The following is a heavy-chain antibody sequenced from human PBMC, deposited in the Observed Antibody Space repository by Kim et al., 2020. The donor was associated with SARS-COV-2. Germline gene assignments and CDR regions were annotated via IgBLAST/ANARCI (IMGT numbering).Heavy chain of an antibody. V-gene: IGHV1-69*04. D-gene: IGHD6-6*01. CDR2: IIPILGIA. CDR3: ARDRSSPSPPRGL. Sequence: SVKVSCKASVGTFSSYAISWVRQAPGQGLEWMGRIIPILGIANYAQKFQGRVTITADKSTSTAYMELSSLRSGDTAVYYCARDRSSPSPPRGLWGRGTLVTVSS. J-gene: IGHJ2*01. CDR1: VGTFSSYA.